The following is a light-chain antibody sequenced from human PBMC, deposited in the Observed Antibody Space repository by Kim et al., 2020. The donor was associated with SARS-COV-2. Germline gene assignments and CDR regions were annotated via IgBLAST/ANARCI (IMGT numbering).Light chain of an antibody. V-gene: IGLV3-21*04. Sequence: VSVAPGKTARITCGGNNIGSKSVHWYQQKPGQAPVLVIYYDSDRPSGIPERFSGSNSGNTVTLTISRVEAGDEADYYCQVWDSSSDHRVFGGGTQLTVL. J-gene: IGLJ3*02. CDR2: YDS. CDR3: QVWDSSSDHRV. CDR1: NIGSKS.